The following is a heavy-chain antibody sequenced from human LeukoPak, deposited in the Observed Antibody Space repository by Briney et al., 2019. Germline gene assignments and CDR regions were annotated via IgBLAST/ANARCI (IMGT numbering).Heavy chain of an antibody. CDR1: GFTFRIYG. D-gene: IGHD3-10*01. CDR3: AKAFSMVRGVISDNFDY. V-gene: IGHV3-30*18. Sequence: GRSLRLSCAASGFTFRIYGMHWVRQAPGKGLEWGAVISYDGSNKYYADSVKGRFTISRDNSKNTLYLQMNSLRAEDTAVYYCAKAFSMVRGVISDNFDYWGQGTLVTVSS. J-gene: IGHJ4*02. CDR2: ISYDGSNK.